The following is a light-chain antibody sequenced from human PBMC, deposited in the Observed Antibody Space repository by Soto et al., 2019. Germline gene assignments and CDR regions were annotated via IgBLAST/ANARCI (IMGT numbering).Light chain of an antibody. V-gene: IGKV3-15*01. Sequence: EIVMTQSPATLSVSPGGRATLSCRASQSISDTLAWYQQKPGQAPRLLIYSASRGATGFPARFSGSGSGTDFTLTISRLEPEVFAVYYCQQYTSSLITFGQGTRLEIK. CDR1: QSISDT. J-gene: IGKJ5*01. CDR3: QQYTSSLIT. CDR2: SAS.